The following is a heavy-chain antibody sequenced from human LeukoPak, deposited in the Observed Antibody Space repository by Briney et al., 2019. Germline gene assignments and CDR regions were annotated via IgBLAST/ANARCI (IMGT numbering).Heavy chain of an antibody. D-gene: IGHD3-10*01. J-gene: IGHJ4*02. Sequence: GRSLRLSCAASGFTFRNYMMHWVRQAPGKGLDWVAVILEDGSIQHYADSVKGRFTISRDNSRNTVFLQMNSLRGEDTAIYYCANNPKREVRGRDWGQGTLVTVSS. CDR1: GFTFRNYM. V-gene: IGHV3-30*04. CDR2: ILEDGSIQ. CDR3: ANNPKREVRGRD.